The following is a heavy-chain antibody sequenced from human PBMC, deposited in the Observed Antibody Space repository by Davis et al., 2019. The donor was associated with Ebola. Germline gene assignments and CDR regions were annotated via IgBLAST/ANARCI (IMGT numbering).Heavy chain of an antibody. D-gene: IGHD3-10*01. CDR2: MSYGGSHT. V-gene: IGHV3-30*18. Sequence: SLKISCAAFGFSFGTYGMHWVRQAPGKGLEWVGYMSYGGSHTSSIDSVKGRFTISRDNSKNTLYLQMNSLRAEDTAVYFCAKEYCPNSGPYCTYFEVWGQGTQVTVSS. J-gene: IGHJ4*02. CDR3: AKEYCPNSGPYCTYFEV. CDR1: GFSFGTYG.